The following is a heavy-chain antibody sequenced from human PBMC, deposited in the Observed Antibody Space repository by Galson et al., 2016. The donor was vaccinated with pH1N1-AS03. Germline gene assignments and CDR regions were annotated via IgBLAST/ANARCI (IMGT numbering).Heavy chain of an antibody. CDR3: AKGTGADY. D-gene: IGHD7-27*01. CDR1: DGSVWSYY. J-gene: IGHJ4*02. V-gene: IGHV4-59*08. CDR2: IYYTGDT. Sequence: SETLSLTCTVSDGSVWSYYWTWIRQPPGEGLEWIGTIYYTGDTNYNPSLQGRITISVDSSKNQFSLKLTSMTAADTAVYYCAKGTGADYWGQGTLVTVSS.